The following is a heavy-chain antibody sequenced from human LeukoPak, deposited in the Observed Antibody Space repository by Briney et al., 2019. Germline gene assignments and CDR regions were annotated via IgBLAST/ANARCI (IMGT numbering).Heavy chain of an antibody. Sequence: PGGSLRLSCAASGFTFSSNYMSWVRQAPGKGLEWVSVIYSGGSTYYADSVKGRFTISRDNSKNTLYLQMNSLRAEDTAVYYCARGRGYYYDSSGYTVDYWGQGTLVTVSS. CDR1: GFTFSSNY. CDR2: IYSGGST. CDR3: ARGRGYYYDSSGYTVDY. V-gene: IGHV3-66*01. D-gene: IGHD3-22*01. J-gene: IGHJ4*02.